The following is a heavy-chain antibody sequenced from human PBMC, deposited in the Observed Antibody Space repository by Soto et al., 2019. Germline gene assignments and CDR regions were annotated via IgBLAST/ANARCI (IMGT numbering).Heavy chain of an antibody. CDR2: IIPVFGRP. Sequence: GASVKVSCKASGGTFSSCGISWVGQAPGQGLEWMGGIIPVFGRPNYAQRLRGRLTITADESTSTSYMELIDLQSEPTAVYYCAREASGYDFWGQGTQVTV. J-gene: IGHJ1*01. D-gene: IGHD5-12*01. CDR1: GGTFSSCG. V-gene: IGHV1-69*13. CDR3: AREASGYDF.